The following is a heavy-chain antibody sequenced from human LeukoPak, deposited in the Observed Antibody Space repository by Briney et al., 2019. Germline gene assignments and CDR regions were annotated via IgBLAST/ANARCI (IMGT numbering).Heavy chain of an antibody. V-gene: IGHV3-48*01. J-gene: IGHJ4*02. CDR2: ISSSSSTI. CDR3: ARGDPGIAASAGSTENFVYYFDY. Sequence: PGGSLRLSCAASGFTFSSYSMNWVRQAPGKGLEWVSYISSSSSTIYYADSVKGRFTISRDNAKNSLYLQMNSLRAEDTAVYYCARGDPGIAASAGSTENFVYYFDYWGQGTLVTVSS. D-gene: IGHD6-13*01. CDR1: GFTFSSYS.